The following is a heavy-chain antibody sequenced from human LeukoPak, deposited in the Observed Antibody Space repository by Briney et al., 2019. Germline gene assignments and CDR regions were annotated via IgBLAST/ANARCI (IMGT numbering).Heavy chain of an antibody. CDR1: GGSISRGDYY. CDR3: ARVVPDPYNYYHVMDV. D-gene: IGHD2-2*01. CDR2: IYYCGST. J-gene: IGHJ6*02. Sequence: PSQTLSLTCTVSGGSISRGDYYWSWIRQPPGKGLEWIGYIYYCGSTYYNPSLKSRLTISVDTSKNQFSLKLSSVTAADTAVFYCARVVPDPYNYYHVMDVWGQGTTVTVSS. V-gene: IGHV4-30-4*01.